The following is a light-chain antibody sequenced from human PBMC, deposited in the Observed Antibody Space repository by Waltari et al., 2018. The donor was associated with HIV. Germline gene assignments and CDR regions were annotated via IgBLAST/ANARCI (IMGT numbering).Light chain of an antibody. J-gene: IGKJ5*01. Sequence: EIVMMQSPATLSVSPGERATLSCRASQFVSSNLVSYQQKTGQAPRLLIYGASTRAPGIPDRFSCSGSGTEFTLSISSLQSEDFAVSHCQQYISWPLTFGQGIRLEI. CDR3: QQYISWPLT. V-gene: IGKV3D-15*01. CDR2: GAS. CDR1: QFVSSN.